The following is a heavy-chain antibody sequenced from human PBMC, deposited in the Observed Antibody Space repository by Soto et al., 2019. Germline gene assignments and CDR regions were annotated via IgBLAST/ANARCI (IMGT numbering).Heavy chain of an antibody. CDR3: ARQDEDDYYYGMDV. V-gene: IGHV4-39*01. Sequence: TSETLSLTCTVSGGSISSSSYYWGWIRQPPGKGLEWIGSIYYSGSTYYNPSLKSRVTISVDMSKNQFSLKLSSVTAADTAVYYCARQDEDDYYYGMDVWGQGTTVTVSS. J-gene: IGHJ6*02. CDR2: IYYSGST. CDR1: GGSISSSSYY.